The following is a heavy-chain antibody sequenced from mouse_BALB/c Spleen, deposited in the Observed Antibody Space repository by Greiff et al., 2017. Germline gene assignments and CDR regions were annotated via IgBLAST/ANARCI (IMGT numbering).Heavy chain of an antibody. J-gene: IGHJ2*01. CDR1: GYTFTSYW. CDR2: INPSNGRT. V-gene: IGHV1S81*02. Sequence: QVQLQQPGAELVKPGASVKLSCKASGYTFTSYWMHWVKQRPGQGLEWIGEINPSNGRTNYNEKFKGKATLTADTSSSTAYMQLSSLTSEDSAIYYCARKVNFDYWGQGTTLTVSS. D-gene: IGHD1-3*01. CDR3: ARKVNFDY.